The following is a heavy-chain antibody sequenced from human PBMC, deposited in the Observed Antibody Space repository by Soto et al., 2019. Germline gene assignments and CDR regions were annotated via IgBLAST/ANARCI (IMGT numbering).Heavy chain of an antibody. Sequence: QVQLVESGGGVVQPGRSLRLSCEVSGFNFSTYDMHWVRQAPGQGLEWVAVISYDGSKKYYAESVKGRFSISRDNSKNTLYLQMNSPRAEDTSVYYCAKEGKVTTAVDYYYSDMVVWGQGTTVTVSS. CDR1: GFNFSTYD. V-gene: IGHV3-30*18. D-gene: IGHD2-21*02. CDR3: AKEGKVTTAVDYYYSDMVV. J-gene: IGHJ6*02. CDR2: ISYDGSKK.